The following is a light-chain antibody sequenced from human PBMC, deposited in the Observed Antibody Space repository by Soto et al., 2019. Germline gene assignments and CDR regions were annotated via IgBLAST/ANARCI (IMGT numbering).Light chain of an antibody. CDR2: AAS. CDR1: QGISNY. CDR3: QKYDSAPFT. J-gene: IGKJ3*01. Sequence: DIQMTQSPSSLSASVGDRVTITCRASQGISNYLAWYQQKPGQVPELLIYAASTLRLGVPSRFSASGSGTHFTLTITSLQPEDIATYYCQKYDSAPFTFGPGTKVDVK. V-gene: IGKV1-27*01.